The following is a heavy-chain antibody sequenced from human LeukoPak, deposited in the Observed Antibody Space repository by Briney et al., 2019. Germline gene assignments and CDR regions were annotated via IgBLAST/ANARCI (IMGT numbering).Heavy chain of an antibody. CDR1: GFTFSSYG. V-gene: IGHV3-33*01. Sequence: PGGSLRLSCAASGFTFSSYGMHWVRQAPVKGLEWVAVIWYDGSNKYYADSVKGRFTISRDNSKNTLYLQMNSLRAEDTAVYYCATGTGYYYDRWGQGTLVTVAS. D-gene: IGHD3-9*01. CDR3: ATGTGYYYDR. J-gene: IGHJ4*02. CDR2: IWYDGSNK.